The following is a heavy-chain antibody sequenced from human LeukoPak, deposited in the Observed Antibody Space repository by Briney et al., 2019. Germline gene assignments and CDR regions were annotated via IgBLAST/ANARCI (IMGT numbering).Heavy chain of an antibody. CDR3: ARIGWEGIAARPEGYFDY. CDR1: GFSLSTSGMC. CDR2: IDWDDDK. V-gene: IGHV2-70*11. J-gene: IGHJ4*02. Sequence: SGPTLVNPTQTLTLTCTFSGFSLSTSGMCVSWIRQPPGKALEWLARIDWDDDKYYSTSPKTRLTISKDTSKNQVVLTMTNMDPVDTATYYCARIGWEGIAARPEGYFDYWGQGTLVTVSS. D-gene: IGHD6-6*01.